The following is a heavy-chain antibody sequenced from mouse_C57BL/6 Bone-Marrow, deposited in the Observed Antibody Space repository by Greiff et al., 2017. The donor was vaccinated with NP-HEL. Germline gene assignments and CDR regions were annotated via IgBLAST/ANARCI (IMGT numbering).Heavy chain of an antibody. CDR3: ARGGPTIVTIPRYAMDY. CDR2: IDPNSGGT. V-gene: IGHV1-72*01. CDR1: GYTFTSYW. Sequence: QVQLQQPGAELVKPGASVKLSCKASGYTFTSYWMHWVKQRPGRGLEWIGRIDPNSGGTKYNEKFKSKATLTVDKPSSTAYMQLSSLTSEDSAVYYCARGGPTIVTIPRYAMDYGGKGTSVTVSS. J-gene: IGHJ4*01. D-gene: IGHD2-5*01.